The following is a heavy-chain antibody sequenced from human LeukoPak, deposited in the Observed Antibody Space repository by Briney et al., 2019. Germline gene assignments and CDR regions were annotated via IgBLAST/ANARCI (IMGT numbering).Heavy chain of an antibody. J-gene: IGHJ4*02. CDR1: GFTFSSCA. CDR3: ARDVAYSAFDY. V-gene: IGHV3-30*04. CDR2: ISYDGSNK. D-gene: IGHD2-21*01. Sequence: GGSLRLSCAASGFTFSSCAMHWVRQAPGKGLEWVAVISYDGSNKYYADSVKGRFTISRDNSKNSFYLQMSSLRAEDTGVFYCARDVAYSAFDYWGQGTLVTVSS.